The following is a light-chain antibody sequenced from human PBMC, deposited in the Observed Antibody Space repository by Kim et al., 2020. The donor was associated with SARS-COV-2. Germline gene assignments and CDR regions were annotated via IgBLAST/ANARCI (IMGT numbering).Light chain of an antibody. CDR3: NSRDSSGNLWV. V-gene: IGLV3-19*01. J-gene: IGLJ2*01. CDR1: SLRSYY. Sequence: SSELTQDPAVSVALGQTVRITCQGDSLRSYYASWYQQKPGQAPVFVIYGKNNRPSGIPDRFSGSSSGNTASLTITGAQAEDEADYYCNSRDSSGNLWVFG. CDR2: GKN.